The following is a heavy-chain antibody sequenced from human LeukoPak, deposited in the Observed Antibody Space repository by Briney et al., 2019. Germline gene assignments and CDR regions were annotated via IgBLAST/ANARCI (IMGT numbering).Heavy chain of an antibody. CDR2: ISSSSSYI. V-gene: IGHV3-21*01. CDR1: GFTFSSYS. D-gene: IGHD5-18*01. Sequence: GGSLRLSCAASGFTFSSYSMNWVRQAPAKGLEWVSSISSSSSYIYYADSVKGRFTISRDNAKNSLYLQMNSLRAEDTAVYYCARYTARDAFDIWGQGTMVTVSS. CDR3: ARYTARDAFDI. J-gene: IGHJ3*02.